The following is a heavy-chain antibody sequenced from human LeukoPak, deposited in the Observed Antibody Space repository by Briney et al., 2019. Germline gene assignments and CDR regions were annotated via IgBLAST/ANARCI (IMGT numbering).Heavy chain of an antibody. V-gene: IGHV1-2*02. CDR2: INPNTGGT. Sequence: ASVKVSCKASGYTFTGYYMHWVRQAPGQGLEWMGWINPNTGGTNSAQKFQGRVTTTRDTSISIAYMELSRLTSDDTAVYYCARGSPFVTTYRGGNWFDPWGQGTLVTVSS. D-gene: IGHD1-1*01. CDR3: ARGSPFVTTYRGGNWFDP. CDR1: GYTFTGYY. J-gene: IGHJ5*02.